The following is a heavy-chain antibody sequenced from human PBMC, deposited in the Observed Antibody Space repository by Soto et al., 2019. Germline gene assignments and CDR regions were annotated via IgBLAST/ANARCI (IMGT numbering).Heavy chain of an antibody. CDR1: GGSVSSGSYY. D-gene: IGHD3-10*01. J-gene: IGHJ4*02. CDR3: ARSGFRDGVDY. CDR2: IYYSGST. Sequence: QVQLQESGPGLVKPSETLSLTCTVSGGSVSSGSYYWSWIRQPPGKGLEWIGYIYYSGSTNYSPSLKSRVTISVDTSKNQFSLKLSSVTAADTAVYYCARSGFRDGVDYWGQGTLVTVSS. V-gene: IGHV4-61*01.